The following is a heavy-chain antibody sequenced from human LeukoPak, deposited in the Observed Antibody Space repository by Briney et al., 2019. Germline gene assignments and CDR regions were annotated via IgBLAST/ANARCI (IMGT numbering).Heavy chain of an antibody. CDR1: GYTFTSYD. D-gene: IGHD3-10*01. CDR2: MYPNSGNT. V-gene: IGHV1-8*01. Sequence: ASVKVSCKASGYTFTSYDINWVRQATGQGLEWMGWMYPNSGNTGYAQKFQGRVTMTTNTSISTAYMELSSLRSEDTAVYYCARGLSRKKFGELSYYFDYWGQGTLVTVSS. CDR3: ARGLSRKKFGELSYYFDY. J-gene: IGHJ4*02.